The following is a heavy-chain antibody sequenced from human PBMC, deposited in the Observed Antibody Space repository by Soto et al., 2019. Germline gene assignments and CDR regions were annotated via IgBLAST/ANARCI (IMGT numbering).Heavy chain of an antibody. CDR1: GFTFSSYG. Sequence: GGSLRLSCAASGFTFSSYGMHWVRQAPGKGLEWVAVIWYDGSNKYYADSVKGRFTISRDNSKNTLYLQMNSLRAEDTAVYYCATQTPDYGDPHLDYWGQGTLVTVSS. V-gene: IGHV3-33*01. CDR2: IWYDGSNK. CDR3: ATQTPDYGDPHLDY. D-gene: IGHD4-17*01. J-gene: IGHJ4*02.